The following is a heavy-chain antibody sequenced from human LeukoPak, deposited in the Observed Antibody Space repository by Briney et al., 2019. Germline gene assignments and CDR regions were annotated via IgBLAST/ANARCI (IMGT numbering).Heavy chain of an antibody. J-gene: IGHJ4*02. CDR2: ISYDGSNE. Sequence: GGSLRLSCAASGFTFSSYVMHWVRQAPGKGLEWVAIISYDGSNEYYADSVKGRFTISRDNAKNSLYLQMNSLRAEDTSVYYCATVYIYGSPTSYFDYWGQGTLVTVSS. CDR3: ATVYIYGSPTSYFDY. D-gene: IGHD5-18*01. CDR1: GFTFSSYV. V-gene: IGHV3-30*04.